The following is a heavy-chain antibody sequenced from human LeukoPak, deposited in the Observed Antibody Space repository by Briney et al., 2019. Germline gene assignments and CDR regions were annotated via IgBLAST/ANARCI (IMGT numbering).Heavy chain of an antibody. Sequence: SGTLSLTCAVSGGSISSHNWWTWVRPPPGKGLEWIGEIYHSGSTNYNPSLKSRVTMSVDKSKNPFSLNLSSLTAADTAVYFCARARGLPRYADSFYYYYYMDVWGKGTTVTVSS. V-gene: IGHV4-4*02. CDR3: ARARGLPRYADSFYYYYYMDV. J-gene: IGHJ6*03. D-gene: IGHD4-17*01. CDR2: IYHSGST. CDR1: GGSISSHNW.